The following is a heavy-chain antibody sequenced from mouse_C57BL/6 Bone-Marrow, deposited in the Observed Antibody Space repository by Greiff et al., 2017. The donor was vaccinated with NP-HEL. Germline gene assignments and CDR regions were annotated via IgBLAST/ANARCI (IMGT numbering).Heavy chain of an antibody. Sequence: VQLQQPGAELVKPGASVKMSCKASGYTFTSYWITWVKPRPGQGLEWIGDIYPGSGSTNYNEKFKSKATLTVDTSSSTAYMQLSSLTSEDSAVYYCARTDYDEIWFAYWGQGTLVTVSA. D-gene: IGHD2-4*01. V-gene: IGHV1-55*01. J-gene: IGHJ3*01. CDR2: IYPGSGST. CDR1: GYTFTSYW. CDR3: ARTDYDEIWFAY.